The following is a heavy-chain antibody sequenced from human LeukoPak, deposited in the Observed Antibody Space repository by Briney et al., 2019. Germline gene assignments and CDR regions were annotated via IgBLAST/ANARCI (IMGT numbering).Heavy chain of an antibody. V-gene: IGHV4-39*01. CDR2: IYYSGST. CDR1: GGSLSSSSYY. D-gene: IGHD2-15*01. Sequence: PSETLSLTCTVSGGSLSSSSYYWGWLRQPPGKGREWLGSIYYSGSTYYNPSLKSRVTISVDTSKNQFSLKLSSVTAADTAVYYCARSRYYCSGGSCHTGDFDYWGQGTLVTVSS. CDR3: ARSRYYCSGGSCHTGDFDY. J-gene: IGHJ4*02.